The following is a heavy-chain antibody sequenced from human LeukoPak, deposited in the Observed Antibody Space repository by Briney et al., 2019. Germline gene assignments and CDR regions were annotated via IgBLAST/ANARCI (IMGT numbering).Heavy chain of an antibody. J-gene: IGHJ4*02. D-gene: IGHD4-17*01. V-gene: IGHV4-39*01. CDR2: IYYSGST. Sequence: SETLSLTCAVSGGSISSNSYYWGWIRQPPGKGLEWIGSIYYSGSTYYNPSLKSRVTISVDTSKNQFSLKLSSVTAADTAVYYCARHSTVTRSYYFDYWGQGTLVTVSS. CDR1: GGSISSNSYY. CDR3: ARHSTVTRSYYFDY.